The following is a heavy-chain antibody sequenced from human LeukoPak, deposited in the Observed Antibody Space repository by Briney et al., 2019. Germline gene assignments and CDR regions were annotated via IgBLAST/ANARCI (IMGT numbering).Heavy chain of an antibody. CDR1: GFTFSSYE. CDR2: ISSSGSTI. V-gene: IGHV3-48*03. CDR3: ARDVWELRYDAFDV. D-gene: IGHD1-26*01. J-gene: IGHJ3*01. Sequence: PGGSLRLSCAASGFTFSSYEMNWVRQAPGKGLEWVSYISSSGSTIYYADSVKGRFTISRDNAKNSLYLQMNSLRAEDTAVYYCARDVWELRYDAFDVWGQGTMVTVSS.